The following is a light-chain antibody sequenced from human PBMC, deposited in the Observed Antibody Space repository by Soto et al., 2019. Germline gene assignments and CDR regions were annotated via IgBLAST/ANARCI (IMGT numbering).Light chain of an antibody. J-gene: IGKJ4*01. V-gene: IGKV3-20*01. CDR3: QQYGRARLT. Sequence: IVLTQSPGTLSLSPGERATLSCRASQSVTSYLAWYQQKPGQAPRLLIYGASFRATDVPDRFTGGGSGTDFTLTISRLETEDYAVYYCQQYGRARLTFGGGTKVDI. CDR2: GAS. CDR1: QSVTSY.